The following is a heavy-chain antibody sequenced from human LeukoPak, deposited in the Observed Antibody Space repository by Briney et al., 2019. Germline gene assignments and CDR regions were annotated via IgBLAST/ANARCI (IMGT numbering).Heavy chain of an antibody. D-gene: IGHD4-17*01. CDR2: MNPNSGNT. J-gene: IGHJ6*03. CDR1: GYTFTSYD. Sequence: ASVKVSCKASGYTFTSYDINWVRQATGQGLEWMGWMNPNSGNTGYAQKSQGRVTITRNTSISTAYMELSSLRSEDTAVYYCARGPAVTTNYYYYYMDVWGKGTTVTVSS. V-gene: IGHV1-8*03. CDR3: ARGPAVTTNYYYYYMDV.